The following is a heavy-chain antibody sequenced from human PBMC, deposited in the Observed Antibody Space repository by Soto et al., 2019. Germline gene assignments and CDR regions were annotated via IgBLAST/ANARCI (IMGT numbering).Heavy chain of an antibody. CDR3: ARRVSGATVVAFDI. J-gene: IGHJ3*02. V-gene: IGHV1-8*01. CDR2: MNPNSGNT. D-gene: IGHD4-4*01. CDR1: GYTFTSYD. Sequence: QVQLVQSGAEVKKPGASVKVSCKASGYTFTSYDINWVRQATGQGLEWMGWMNPNSGNTGYAQKFQGRVTMTRNTSISTAYMELSRLRSEDTAVYYCARRVSGATVVAFDIWGQGTMVTVSS.